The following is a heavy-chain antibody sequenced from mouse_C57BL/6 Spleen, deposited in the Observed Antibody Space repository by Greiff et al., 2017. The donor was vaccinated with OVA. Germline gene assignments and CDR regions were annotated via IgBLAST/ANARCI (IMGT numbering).Heavy chain of an antibody. J-gene: IGHJ4*01. CDR1: GYTFTSYW. CDR3: ARTFSGSYYAMDY. V-gene: IGHV1-69*01. Sequence: QVQLQQPGAELVMPGASVKLSCKASGYTFTSYWMHWVKQRPGQGLEWIGEIDPSDSYTNYNQKFKGKSTLTVDKSSSTAYMQLCSLTSEDSAVYYCARTFSGSYYAMDYWGQGTSVTVSS. CDR2: IDPSDSYT.